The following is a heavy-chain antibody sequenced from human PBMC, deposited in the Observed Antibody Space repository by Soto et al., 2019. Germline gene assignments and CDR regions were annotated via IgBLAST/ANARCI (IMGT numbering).Heavy chain of an antibody. Sequence: ASVKVSWKASGYTLTSYAMHLVRQAPGQRLEWMGWINAGNGNTKYSQKFQGRVTITRDTSASTAYMELSSLRSEDTAVYYCARDLGGWPDYWGQGTLVTVSS. CDR1: GYTLTSYA. D-gene: IGHD2-15*01. J-gene: IGHJ4*02. V-gene: IGHV1-3*01. CDR3: ARDLGGWPDY. CDR2: INAGNGNT.